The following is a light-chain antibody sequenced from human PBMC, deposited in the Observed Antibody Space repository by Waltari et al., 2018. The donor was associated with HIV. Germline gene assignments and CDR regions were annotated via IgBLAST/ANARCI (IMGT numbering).Light chain of an antibody. CDR1: QTVNSKS. J-gene: IGKJ2*01. CDR2: GAS. Sequence: DIVLTQSPGTLSLSPGERATLFCRASQTVNSKSLAWYQPKPGQATRLLISGASNRATGIPDSFSGGGSGTDFTLTISRLEPEDFAVYYCQQYSNSPYTFGQGTKLEIK. V-gene: IGKV3-20*01. CDR3: QQYSNSPYT.